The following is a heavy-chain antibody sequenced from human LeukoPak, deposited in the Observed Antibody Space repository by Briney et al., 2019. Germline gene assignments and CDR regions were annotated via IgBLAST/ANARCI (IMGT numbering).Heavy chain of an antibody. CDR1: GLTFSSYA. CDR2: ISYDGSNK. Sequence: GGSLRLSCAASGLTFSSYAMHWVRQAPGKGLEWVAVISYDGSNKYYADSVKGRFTISRDNSKNTLYLQMNSLRAEDTAVYYCARGGGYYAIDYWGQGTLVTVSS. D-gene: IGHD1-26*01. J-gene: IGHJ4*02. V-gene: IGHV3-30-3*01. CDR3: ARGGGYYAIDY.